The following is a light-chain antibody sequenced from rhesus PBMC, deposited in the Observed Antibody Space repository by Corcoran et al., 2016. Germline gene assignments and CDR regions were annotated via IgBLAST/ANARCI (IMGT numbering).Light chain of an antibody. CDR1: QGISSY. J-gene: IGKJ4*01. CDR3: QQYNSDPLT. Sequence: DIQMTQSPSSLSASVGDRVTITCRASQGISSYLAWYQQKPGKAPKSLIYHASTLERGVPSRFSGSGSGTDFTLTIRSLQSADFATYYCQQYNSDPLTFGGVTKVEIK. V-gene: IGKV1-37*01. CDR2: HAS.